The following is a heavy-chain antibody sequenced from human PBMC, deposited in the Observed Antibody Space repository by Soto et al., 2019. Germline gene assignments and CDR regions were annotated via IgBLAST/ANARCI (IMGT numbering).Heavy chain of an antibody. CDR3: AKEPYSDFWSAYYYFDY. CDR1: GFTFGSHA. CDR2: ISGRGGSA. Sequence: EVQLLESGGGLVQPGGSLRLSCAASGFTFGSHAMIWVRQAPGKGLEGVSAISGRGGSAYYADSVKGRFTISRDNSINTLYLQMNSLRAEDTALYYCAKEPYSDFWSAYYYFDYWGQGTLVTVSS. V-gene: IGHV3-23*01. D-gene: IGHD3-3*01. J-gene: IGHJ4*02.